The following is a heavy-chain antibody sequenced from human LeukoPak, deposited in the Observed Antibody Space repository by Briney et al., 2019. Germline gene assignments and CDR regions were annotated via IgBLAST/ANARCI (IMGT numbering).Heavy chain of an antibody. Sequence: GGSLRLSCAASGFTFSSYAMGWVRQAPGKGLVWVSRINSDGSSTNYAESVKGRFTISRDNAKNTLYVRMNSLRAEDTAVYYCARGGDVNGVASQLGYWGQGTLVTVSS. V-gene: IGHV3-74*01. D-gene: IGHD3-3*01. J-gene: IGHJ4*02. CDR1: GFTFSSYA. CDR3: ARGGDVNGVASQLGY. CDR2: INSDGSST.